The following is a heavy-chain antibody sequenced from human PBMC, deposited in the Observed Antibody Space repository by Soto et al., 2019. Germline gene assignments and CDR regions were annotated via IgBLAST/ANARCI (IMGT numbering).Heavy chain of an antibody. CDR1: GFTFTSSA. CDR2: IVVGSGNT. CDR3: AAKLAAAGTDNWFAP. D-gene: IGHD6-13*01. J-gene: IGHJ5*02. Sequence: SVKVSCKASGFTFTSSAMQWVRQARGQRLEWIGWIVVGSGNTNYAQKFQEGVTITRDMSTSTAYMELSSLRSEDTAVYYCAAKLAAAGTDNWFAPWGHGTLVTVTS. V-gene: IGHV1-58*02.